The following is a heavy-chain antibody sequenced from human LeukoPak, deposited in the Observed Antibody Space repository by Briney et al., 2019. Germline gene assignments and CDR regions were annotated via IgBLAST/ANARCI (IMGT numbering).Heavy chain of an antibody. D-gene: IGHD3-22*01. J-gene: IGHJ1*01. CDR3: ARTQLYYYDSSGYREYFQH. CDR2: INPSGGST. CDR1: GYTFTSYY. Sequence: ASVKVPCKASGYTFTSYYMHWVRQAPGQGLEWMGIINPSGGSTSHAQKFQGRVTMTRDTSTSTVYMELSSLRSEDTAVYYCARTQLYYYDSSGYREYFQHWGQGTLVTVSS. V-gene: IGHV1-46*01.